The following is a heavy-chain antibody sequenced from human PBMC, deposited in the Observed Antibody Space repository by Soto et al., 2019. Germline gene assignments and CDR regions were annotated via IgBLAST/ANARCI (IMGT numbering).Heavy chain of an antibody. J-gene: IGHJ1*01. D-gene: IGHD3-16*01. V-gene: IGHV1-18*01. CDR3: ETGPHFHTFRSVSSGYDLAEYFQH. CDR1: GYTFTSYG. CDR2: ISAYNGNT. Sequence: QVQLVQSGAEVKKPGASVKVSCKASGYTFTSYGISWVRHSPGQVLKWMGWISAYNGNTNYAQKLQGRGTMTTDTSTSTAYMELRSLRSDYTAVYYCETGPHFHTFRSVSSGYDLAEYFQHWGQGTLVTVSS.